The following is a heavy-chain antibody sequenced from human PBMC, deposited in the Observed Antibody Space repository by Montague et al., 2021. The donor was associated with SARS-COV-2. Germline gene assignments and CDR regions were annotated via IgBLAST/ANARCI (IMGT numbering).Heavy chain of an antibody. CDR3: ARDHMGSIDY. D-gene: IGHD1-26*01. CDR2: RSSS. J-gene: IGHJ4*02. Sequence: RSSSYHLDSVKGRFTIYRDNSRNTLYLQMDILRSEDTAVYYCARDHMGSIDYWGQGTLGTVSS. V-gene: IGHV3-30*01.